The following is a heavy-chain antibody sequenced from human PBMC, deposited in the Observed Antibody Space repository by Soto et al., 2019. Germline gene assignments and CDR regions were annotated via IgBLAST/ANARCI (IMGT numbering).Heavy chain of an antibody. V-gene: IGHV3-53*01. CDR2: IYRGGGT. D-gene: IGHD2-15*01. CDR3: ARGAEYCSGGSCGDY. CDR1: GFIVSSNY. J-gene: IGHJ4*02. Sequence: EVQLVESGGGLIQPGGSLRLSCAASGFIVSSNYMSWVRQAPGKGLEWVSIIYRGGGTNYADSVKGRFTISRANSKNTLYLQMNSLRAEDTAVYYCARGAEYCSGGSCGDYWGQGTLVTVSS.